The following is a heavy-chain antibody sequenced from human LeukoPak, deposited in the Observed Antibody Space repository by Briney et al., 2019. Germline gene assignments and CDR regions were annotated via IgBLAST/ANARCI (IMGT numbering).Heavy chain of an antibody. CDR2: INHSGST. Sequence: SETLSLTCAVSGGSISSGGYSWSWIRQPPGKGLEWIGEINHSGSTNYNPSLKSRVTISVDTSKNQFSLKLSSVTAADTAVYYCAREDIVVVPAAIRGGWFDPWGQGTLVTASS. CDR3: AREDIVVVPAAIRGGWFDP. D-gene: IGHD2-2*02. CDR1: GGSISSGGYS. J-gene: IGHJ5*02. V-gene: IGHV4-34*01.